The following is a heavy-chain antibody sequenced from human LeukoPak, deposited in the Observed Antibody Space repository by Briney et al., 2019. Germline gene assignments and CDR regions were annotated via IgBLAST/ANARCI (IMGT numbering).Heavy chain of an antibody. V-gene: IGHV1-18*01. CDR3: ARRKYYYESSGGWFDP. Sequence: ASVKVSCKASGDTFTSYDISWVRQAPGQGLEWMGWISAYNGNTNYAQKFQGRVTMTTDTSTSTAYMELRSLRSDDTAVYYCARRKYYYESSGGWFDPWGQGTLVTVSS. CDR1: GDTFTSYD. D-gene: IGHD3-22*01. CDR2: ISAYNGNT. J-gene: IGHJ5*02.